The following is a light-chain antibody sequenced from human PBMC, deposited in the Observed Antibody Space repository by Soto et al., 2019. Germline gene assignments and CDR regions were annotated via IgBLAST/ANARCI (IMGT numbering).Light chain of an antibody. Sequence: IVMAQYPATLSVSPGESVALSCGASQGINRDLAWYQQKPGQAPRLLISVASTGATGIPARFSGSGSGTDFTLTISRLEPEDFAVYYCQQYGSSRGTFGQGTKVDTK. CDR1: QGINRD. CDR2: VAS. J-gene: IGKJ1*01. CDR3: QQYGSSRGT. V-gene: IGKV3-15*01.